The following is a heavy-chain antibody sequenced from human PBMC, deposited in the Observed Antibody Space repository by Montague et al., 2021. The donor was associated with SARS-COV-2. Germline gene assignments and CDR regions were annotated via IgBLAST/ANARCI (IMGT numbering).Heavy chain of an antibody. CDR1: GFTFTDYG. D-gene: IGHD3-10*01. V-gene: IGHV3-23*01. J-gene: IGHJ4*02. Sequence: SLRLSCAASGFTFTDYGMSWVRQAPGKGLEWVSLISDSSDNTHYADSVKGRFTISRDNSKNTVFLQMNNLRAEDTAVYYCAKSTHYYVSGTYYNTYYFDQWGQGILVTVSS. CDR2: ISDSSDNT. CDR3: AKSTHYYVSGTYYNTYYFDQ.